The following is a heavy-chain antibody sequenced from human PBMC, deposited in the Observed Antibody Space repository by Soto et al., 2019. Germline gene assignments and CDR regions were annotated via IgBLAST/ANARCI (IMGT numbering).Heavy chain of an antibody. CDR3: ASKLLKYSSSWYPDAFDI. CDR1: GYTFTGYY. J-gene: IGHJ3*02. Sequence: ASVKVSCKASGYTFTGYYMHWVRQAPGQGLEWMGWINPNSGDTNYAQKFQGWVTMTTDTSISTAYMELRRLRSDDTAVYYCASKLLKYSSSWYPDAFDIWGQGTMVTV. D-gene: IGHD6-13*01. V-gene: IGHV1-2*04. CDR2: INPNSGDT.